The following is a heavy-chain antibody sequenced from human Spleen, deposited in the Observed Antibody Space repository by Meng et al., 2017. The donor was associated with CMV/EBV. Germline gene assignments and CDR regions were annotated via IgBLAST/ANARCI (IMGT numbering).Heavy chain of an antibody. V-gene: IGHV1-69*02. J-gene: IGHJ4*02. Sequence: SVKVSCSASGGTFSSYTISWVRQAPGQGLEWMGRIIPILGIANYAQKFQGRVTITADKSTSTAYMELSSLRSEDTAVYYCAACGSYGIYYFDYWGQGTLVTVSS. CDR1: GGTFSSYT. CDR2: IIPILGIA. D-gene: IGHD1-26*01. CDR3: AACGSYGIYYFDY.